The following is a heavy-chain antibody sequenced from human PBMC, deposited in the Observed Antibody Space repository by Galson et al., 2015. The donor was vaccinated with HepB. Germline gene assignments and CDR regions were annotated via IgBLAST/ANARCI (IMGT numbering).Heavy chain of an antibody. D-gene: IGHD6-13*01. J-gene: IGHJ4*02. Sequence: SLRLSCAASGFTFSDHYMDWVRQAPGKGLEWVGRTRNKANSYTTEYAASVKGRFTISRDDSKNSLYLQMNSLKTEDTAVYYCARTYSSPTEYYFDYWGQGTLVTVSS. CDR1: GFTFSDHY. CDR3: ARTYSSPTEYYFDY. V-gene: IGHV3-72*01. CDR2: TRNKANSYTT.